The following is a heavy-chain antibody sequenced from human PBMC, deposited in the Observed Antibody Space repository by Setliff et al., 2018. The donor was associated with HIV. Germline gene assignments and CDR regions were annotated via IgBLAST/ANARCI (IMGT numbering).Heavy chain of an antibody. D-gene: IGHD3-22*01. V-gene: IGHV4-4*07. J-gene: IGHJ3*02. CDR3: ARDRIEXLADSPHDVFDI. Sequence: SETLSLTCAVSGDSVSGYYWSWIRQPAGRXVGWIGRVHNSAGSNYNPSLKSRVTMSVDTAKNQLSLKLTAVSAADTAVYYCARDRIEXLADSPHDVFDIWGRGIMVTVSS. CDR1: GDSVSGYY. CDR2: VHNSAGS.